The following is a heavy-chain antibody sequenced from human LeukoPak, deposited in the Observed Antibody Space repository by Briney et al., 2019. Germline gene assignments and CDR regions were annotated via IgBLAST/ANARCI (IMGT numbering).Heavy chain of an antibody. CDR2: ISGSGGST. CDR3: AKSSIAVAGYFDY. D-gene: IGHD6-19*01. CDR1: GFTFSSYE. J-gene: IGHJ4*02. Sequence: PGGSLRLSCAASGFTFSSYEMNWVRQAPGKGLEWVSAISGSGGSTYYADSVKGRFTISRDNSKNTLYLQMNSLRAEDTAVYYCAKSSIAVAGYFDYWGQGTLVTVSS. V-gene: IGHV3-23*01.